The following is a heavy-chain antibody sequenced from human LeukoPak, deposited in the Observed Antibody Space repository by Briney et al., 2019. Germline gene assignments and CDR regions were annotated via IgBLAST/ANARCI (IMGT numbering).Heavy chain of an antibody. Sequence: GSLRLSCAASGFTFSSYEMNWVRQPPGKGLEWIGEIYHSGSTNYNPSLKSRVTISVDKSKNQFSLKLSSVTAADTAVYYCARAPYDFWSGYYGGLYFDYWGQGTLVTVSS. CDR2: IYHSGST. J-gene: IGHJ4*02. CDR1: GFTFSSYEM. CDR3: ARAPYDFWSGYYGGLYFDY. D-gene: IGHD3-3*01. V-gene: IGHV4-4*02.